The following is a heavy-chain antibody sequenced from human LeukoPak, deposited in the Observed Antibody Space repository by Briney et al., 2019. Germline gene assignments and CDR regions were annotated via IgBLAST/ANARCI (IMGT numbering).Heavy chain of an antibody. J-gene: IGHJ5*02. Sequence: GGSLRLSCAASGFTFSSYAMHWVRQAPGKGLEWVAVISKDGSNKDYADSVKGRFTISRDNSKNTLYLQMNSLRAEDTAVYYCARTSDYYDSSGYYPPYYNWFDPWGQGTLVTVSS. V-gene: IGHV3-30-3*01. CDR1: GFTFSSYA. D-gene: IGHD3-22*01. CDR3: ARTSDYYDSSGYYPPYYNWFDP. CDR2: ISKDGSNK.